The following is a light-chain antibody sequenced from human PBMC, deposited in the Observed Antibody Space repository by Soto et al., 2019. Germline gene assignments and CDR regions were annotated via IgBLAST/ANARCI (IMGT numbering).Light chain of an antibody. CDR2: SAS. CDR1: QFIGNY. V-gene: IGKV1-27*01. J-gene: IGKJ1*01. Sequence: DIQVTQSPSSLSASVGDRVVITCRASQFIGNYLACYQQKPGKAPKLMIYSASTLHSGVPSRFSGGGSGTEFTLIISSLQPEDVATYYCQKYVSVPRTFGQGTKVEI. CDR3: QKYVSVPRT.